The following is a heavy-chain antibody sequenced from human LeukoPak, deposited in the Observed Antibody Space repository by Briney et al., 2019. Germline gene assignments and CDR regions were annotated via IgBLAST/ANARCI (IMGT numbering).Heavy chain of an antibody. V-gene: IGHV4-4*07. CDR3: ARDAGLAQYYYYMDV. Sequence: PSETLSLTCKASGDSISSYYRSWIRQPAGKGLEWIGRIYTSGSTNYIPSLKRRVTMSVDTSKNPFSLELSSVTAADTAVYYCARDAGLAQYYYYMDVWGKGTTVTISS. CDR1: GDSISSYY. D-gene: IGHD3-16*01. J-gene: IGHJ6*03. CDR2: IYTSGST.